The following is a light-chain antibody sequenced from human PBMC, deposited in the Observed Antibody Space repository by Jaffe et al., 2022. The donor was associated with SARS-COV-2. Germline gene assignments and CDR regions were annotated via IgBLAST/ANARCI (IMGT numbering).Light chain of an antibody. J-gene: IGKJ1*01. CDR3: QQYNDWPRT. CDR2: GTS. Sequence: EIVMTQSPATLSVSPGERATLSCRASQSVSSNLAWYQQKPGQAPRLLIYGTSTRAPGIPGRFSGSGSGTEFTLTISSLQSEDFAVYYCQQYNDWPRTFGQGTKVEI. CDR1: QSVSSN. V-gene: IGKV3-15*01.